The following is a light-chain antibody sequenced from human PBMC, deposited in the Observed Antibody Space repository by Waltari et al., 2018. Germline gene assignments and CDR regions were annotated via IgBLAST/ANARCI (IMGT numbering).Light chain of an antibody. CDR2: AAS. CDR3: QQSYSTPPYS. J-gene: IGKJ2*03. V-gene: IGKV1-39*01. CDR1: QSISSY. Sequence: DIQMTQSPSSLSASVVDRVTITCRASQSISSYLNWYQQKPGKAPKHLIYAASSLQSGVPSRFSGSGSGTDFTLTISSLQPEDFATYYCQQSYSTPPYSFGQGTKLEIK.